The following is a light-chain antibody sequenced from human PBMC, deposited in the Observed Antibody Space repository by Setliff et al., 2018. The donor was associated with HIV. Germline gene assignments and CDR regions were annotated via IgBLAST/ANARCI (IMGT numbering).Light chain of an antibody. V-gene: IGLV2-14*03. J-gene: IGLJ1*01. CDR3: SSYRGGSTLFV. CDR1: RSDVGAYNY. CDR2: EVN. Sequence: SALTQPASVSGSPGQSITISCSGTRSDVGAYNYVSWYQQYPGKAPKLVIYEVNNRPSGVSNRFSGSKSGNTASLTISGLQAEDEADYFCSSYRGGSTLFVLGPGTKVNVL.